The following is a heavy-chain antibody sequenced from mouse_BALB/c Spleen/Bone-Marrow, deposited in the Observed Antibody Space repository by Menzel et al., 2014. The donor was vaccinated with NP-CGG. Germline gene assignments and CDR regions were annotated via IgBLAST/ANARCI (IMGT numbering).Heavy chain of an antibody. CDR3: ARGKTYAMDY. CDR2: INPNNDGS. D-gene: IGHD2-1*01. CDR1: GYTFTSYV. V-gene: IGHV1-14*01. J-gene: IGHJ4*01. Sequence: VQLQQPGPELVKPGASVKMSCKASGYTFTSYVMHWVKQKPGQGLEWIGYINPNNDGSKYNEKFKGKATLTSDKSSSTAYMELSSLTSEDSAVCYCARGKTYAMDYWGQGTSVTVSS.